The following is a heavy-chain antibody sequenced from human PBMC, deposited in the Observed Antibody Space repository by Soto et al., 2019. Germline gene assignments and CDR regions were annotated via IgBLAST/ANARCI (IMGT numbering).Heavy chain of an antibody. D-gene: IGHD2-8*02. Sequence: SGPTLVNPTQTLTLTCSFSGFSLTTGVGVGWIRQSPEKALEWLALIFWDDDKRYSPSLKSRLTITKDTSKNQVVLTLTNMDPVDTATYYCARILTGTGGNFAYWGQGTLVTVSS. V-gene: IGHV2-5*02. J-gene: IGHJ4*02. CDR2: IFWDDDK. CDR3: ARILTGTGGNFAY. CDR1: GFSLTTGVG.